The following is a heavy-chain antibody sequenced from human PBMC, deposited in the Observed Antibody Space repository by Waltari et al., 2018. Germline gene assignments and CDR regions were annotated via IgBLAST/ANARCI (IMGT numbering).Heavy chain of an antibody. D-gene: IGHD3-22*01. CDR3: ARGIDSSGNNWFDP. CDR2: IIPIFGTA. Sequence: QVQLVQSGAAVKKPGSSVKVSCKASGGTFSSYAISWVRQAPGQGLEWTGWIIPIFGTANYAQKFQCRGSITTDESTSTAYMEPSSLRSEDTAVDYCARGIDSSGNNWFDPWGQGTLVTVSS. CDR1: GGTFSSYA. V-gene: IGHV1-69*05. J-gene: IGHJ5*02.